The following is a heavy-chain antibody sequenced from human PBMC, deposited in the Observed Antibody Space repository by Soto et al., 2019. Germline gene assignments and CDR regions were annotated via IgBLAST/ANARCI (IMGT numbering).Heavy chain of an antibody. CDR1: GDFISTGNG. V-gene: IGHV4-4*02. D-gene: IGHD6-13*01. Sequence: PSETLFLTCNVSGDFISTGNGWSWVRQPPGKGLEWIGEIYHMGSTNYNPSLKSRVIISVDKSKNQFFLKLTSVTAADTAVYFCARGERQQQRDYWGQGTLVTVSS. CDR2: IYHMGST. CDR3: ARGERQQQRDY. J-gene: IGHJ4*02.